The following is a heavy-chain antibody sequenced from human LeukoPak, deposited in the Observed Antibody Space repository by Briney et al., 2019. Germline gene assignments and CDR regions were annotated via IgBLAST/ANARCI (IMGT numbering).Heavy chain of an antibody. CDR3: AREAPAAY. Sequence: PGGSLRLSCAASGFSFSDYAMHWVRQAPGKGLEWVAAIWYHGNNEYYADSVKGRFTISRDNSKNTLYLQMNSLRADDTAVYYCAREAPAAYWGQGTLVTVSS. CDR2: IWYHGNNE. CDR1: GFSFSDYA. J-gene: IGHJ4*02. V-gene: IGHV3-33*01. D-gene: IGHD2-2*01.